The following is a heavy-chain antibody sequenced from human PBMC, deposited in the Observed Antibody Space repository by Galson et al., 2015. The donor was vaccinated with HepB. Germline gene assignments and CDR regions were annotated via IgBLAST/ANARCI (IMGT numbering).Heavy chain of an antibody. Sequence: ETLSLTCTVSGGSISSYYWSWIRQPPGKGLEWIGYIYYSGSTNYNPSLKSRVTISVDTSKNQFSLKLSSVTAADTAVYYCARGIYRYYFDYWGQGTLVTVSS. CDR2: IYYSGST. D-gene: IGHD4-11*01. CDR3: ARGIYRYYFDY. V-gene: IGHV4-59*01. CDR1: GGSISSYY. J-gene: IGHJ4*02.